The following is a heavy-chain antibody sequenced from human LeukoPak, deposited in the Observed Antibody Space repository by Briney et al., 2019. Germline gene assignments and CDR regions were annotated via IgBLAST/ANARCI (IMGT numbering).Heavy chain of an antibody. Sequence: SETLSLTCTVSGGSISSSSYYWGWGRQPPGKGGEWVGSIYYSGSTYYNPSLKSRVTISVDTSKNQFSLKLSSVTAADTAVYYCARPQGYQLLDFEYWGQGTLVTVSS. CDR1: GGSISSSSYY. CDR2: IYYSGST. CDR3: ARPQGYQLLDFEY. V-gene: IGHV4-39*01. J-gene: IGHJ4*02. D-gene: IGHD2-2*01.